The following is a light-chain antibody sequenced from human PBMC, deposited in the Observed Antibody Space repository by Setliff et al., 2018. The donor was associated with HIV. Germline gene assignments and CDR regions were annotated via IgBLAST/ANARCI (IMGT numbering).Light chain of an antibody. V-gene: IGLV2-8*01. Sequence: QSALTQPRSVSGSPGQSVTISCTGTSSDVGGYNYVSWYQQHPGKAPKLMIYEVSKRPSGVPDRFSGSKSGNTASLTVSGLQAEDEADYYCSSYAGSNNLVFGGGTK. CDR3: SSYAGSNNLV. J-gene: IGLJ2*01. CDR1: SSDVGGYNY. CDR2: EVS.